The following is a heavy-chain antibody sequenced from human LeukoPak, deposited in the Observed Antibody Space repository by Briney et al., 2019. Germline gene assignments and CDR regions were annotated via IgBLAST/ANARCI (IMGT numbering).Heavy chain of an antibody. CDR2: IRYDGSNK. V-gene: IGHV3-30*02. CDR1: GFTFSSYG. D-gene: IGHD4/OR15-4a*01. CDR3: ARDEVRLLDY. Sequence: PGGSLRLSCAASGFTFSSYGMHWVRQAPGKGLEWVAFIRYDGSNKYYADSVKGRFTISRDNSKNTLYLQMNSLRAEDTAVYYCARDEVRLLDYWGQGTLVTVSS. J-gene: IGHJ4*02.